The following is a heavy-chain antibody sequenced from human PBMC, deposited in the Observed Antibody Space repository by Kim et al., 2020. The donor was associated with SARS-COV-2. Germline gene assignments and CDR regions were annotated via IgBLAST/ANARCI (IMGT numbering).Heavy chain of an antibody. CDR3: ATDMGSDNWGGYYYYGMDV. Sequence: GGSLRLSCAASGFTFSSYSMNWVRQAPGKGLEWVSSISSSSSYIYYADSVKGRFTISRDNAKNSLYLQMNSMRAEDTAVYYCATDMGSDNWGGYYYYGMDVWGQGTTVTVSS. CDR2: ISSSSSYI. CDR1: GFTFSSYS. J-gene: IGHJ6*02. D-gene: IGHD7-27*01. V-gene: IGHV3-21*01.